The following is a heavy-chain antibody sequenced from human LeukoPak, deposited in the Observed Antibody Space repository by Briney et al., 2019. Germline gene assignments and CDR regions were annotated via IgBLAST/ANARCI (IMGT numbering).Heavy chain of an antibody. Sequence: SVKVSCKASGGTFSSYAISWVRQAPGQGREWMGRIIPIFGTANYAQKFQGRVTISTDESTSTAYMELSSLRSEDTAVYYCARGGENDAFDIWGQGTMVTVSS. CDR3: ARGGENDAFDI. D-gene: IGHD5-12*01. V-gene: IGHV1-69*05. CDR1: GGTFSSYA. CDR2: IIPIFGTA. J-gene: IGHJ3*02.